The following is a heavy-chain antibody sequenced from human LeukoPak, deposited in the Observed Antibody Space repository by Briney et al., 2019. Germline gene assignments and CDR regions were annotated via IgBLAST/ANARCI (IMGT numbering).Heavy chain of an antibody. Sequence: SETLSLTCTVSGGSISTYYWSWIRQPPGKGPEWIGYVYNNGNTNYNPSLKSRVTISVDASKNQFSLKLSSVTAADTAVYYCARHIMITFGGVIGPFDYWGQGTLVTVSS. J-gene: IGHJ4*02. CDR2: VYNNGNT. CDR1: GGSISTYY. V-gene: IGHV4-59*01. D-gene: IGHD3-16*02. CDR3: ARHIMITFGGVIGPFDY.